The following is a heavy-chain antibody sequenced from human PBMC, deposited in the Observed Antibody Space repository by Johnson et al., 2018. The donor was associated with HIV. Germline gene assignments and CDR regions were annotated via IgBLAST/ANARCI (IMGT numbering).Heavy chain of an antibody. Sequence: QVQLVESGGGVVQPGKSLRLSCAASGFIFSSYAVHWVRQAPGKGLEWVAVISYDGSNKYYADSVKGRLTISRDSSKNTLYLEMNSLTTEDTAVYYCTTAIVIDAFDIWGQGTMVTVSS. CDR1: GFIFSSYA. V-gene: IGHV3-30-3*01. CDR2: ISYDGSNK. CDR3: TTAIVIDAFDI. D-gene: IGHD3-16*02. J-gene: IGHJ3*02.